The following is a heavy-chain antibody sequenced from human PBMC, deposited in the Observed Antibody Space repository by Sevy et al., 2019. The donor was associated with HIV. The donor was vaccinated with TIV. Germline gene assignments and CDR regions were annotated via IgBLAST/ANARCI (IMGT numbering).Heavy chain of an antibody. CDR3: ATHAGIAAAGRVFDY. D-gene: IGHD6-13*01. J-gene: IGHJ4*02. Sequence: GESLKISCAASGFTFSDHYMEWVRQAPGKGLEWVGRLRNKADSYTTEYAASVKGRFTISRDDSKNSLYLLMNSLKTEDTAVYYCATHAGIAAAGRVFDYWGQGTLVTVSS. V-gene: IGHV3-72*01. CDR1: GFTFSDHY. CDR2: LRNKADSYTT.